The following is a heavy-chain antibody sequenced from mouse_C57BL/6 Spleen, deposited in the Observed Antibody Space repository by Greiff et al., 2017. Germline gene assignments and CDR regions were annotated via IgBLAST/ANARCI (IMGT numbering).Heavy chain of an antibody. D-gene: IGHD2-3*01. CDR2: INPGSGGT. CDR1: GYAFTNYL. CDR3: ARGEDGYPFDY. Sequence: VQVVESGAELVRPGTSVKVSCKASGYAFTNYLIEWVKQRPGQGLEWIGVINPGSGGTNYNEKFKGKATLTADKSSSTAYMQLSSLTSEDSAVYFCARGEDGYPFDYWGQGTTLTVSS. V-gene: IGHV1-54*01. J-gene: IGHJ2*01.